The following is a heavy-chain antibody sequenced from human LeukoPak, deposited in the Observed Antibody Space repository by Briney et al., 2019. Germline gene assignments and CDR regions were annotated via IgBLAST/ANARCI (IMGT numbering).Heavy chain of an antibody. V-gene: IGHV3-33*01. Sequence: GRSLRLSCAASGFIFSNYGMHWVRQAPGKGLDWVAVIWYDGSRIYYADSVKGRFTISRDNSKNTLYLQMNSLRAEDTAVYYCARAYSSSSEANFDYWGQGTQVTVSS. D-gene: IGHD6-6*01. J-gene: IGHJ4*02. CDR1: GFIFSNYG. CDR3: ARAYSSSSEANFDY. CDR2: IWYDGSRI.